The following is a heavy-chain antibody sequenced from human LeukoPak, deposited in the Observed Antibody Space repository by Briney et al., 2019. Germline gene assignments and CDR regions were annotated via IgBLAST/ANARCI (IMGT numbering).Heavy chain of an antibody. CDR3: AKQSGGSGTYYYY. J-gene: IGHJ4*02. Sequence: PGGSLRLSCAASVFTFSSYAVTWVRQAPGKGLEWVSAIGGSGGSTYYADSVKGRFTISRDNSKNTLYLQMNSLRAEDTAVYYCAKQSGGSGTYYYYRGQGTLVSVSS. CDR2: IGGSGGST. V-gene: IGHV3-23*01. CDR1: VFTFSSYA. D-gene: IGHD3-10*01.